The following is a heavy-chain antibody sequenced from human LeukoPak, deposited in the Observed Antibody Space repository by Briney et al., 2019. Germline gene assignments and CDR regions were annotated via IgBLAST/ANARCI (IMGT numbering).Heavy chain of an antibody. CDR1: GFTFSSYA. Sequence: GGSLRLSCAASGFTFSSYAMSWVRQAPGKGLEWVSAISGSGDSAYYGDSVKGRFTISRDNSKNTLYLQMNSLRAEDTAVYYCAKTRPLDSSSWSHGDYWGQGTLVTVSS. CDR3: AKTRPLDSSSWSHGDY. V-gene: IGHV3-23*01. D-gene: IGHD6-13*01. CDR2: ISGSGDSA. J-gene: IGHJ4*02.